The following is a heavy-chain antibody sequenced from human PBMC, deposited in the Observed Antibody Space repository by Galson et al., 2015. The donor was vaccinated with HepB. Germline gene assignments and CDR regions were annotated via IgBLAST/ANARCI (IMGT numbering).Heavy chain of an antibody. Sequence: SLRLSCAASGFTFSSYAMSWVRQAPGKGLEWVSAISGSGGSTYYADSVKGRFTISRDNSKNTLYLQMNSLRAEDTAVYYCWGADILTGVGWFDPWGQGTLVTVSS. J-gene: IGHJ5*02. CDR1: GFTFSSYA. V-gene: IGHV3-23*01. CDR2: ISGSGGST. D-gene: IGHD3-9*01. CDR3: WGADILTGVGWFDP.